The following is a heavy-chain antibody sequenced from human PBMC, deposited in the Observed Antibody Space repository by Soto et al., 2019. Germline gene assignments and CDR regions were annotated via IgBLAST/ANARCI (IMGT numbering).Heavy chain of an antibody. CDR1: GFTFSSYA. Sequence: EVQLLESGGGLVQPGGSLRLSCAASGFTFSSYAMSWVRQAPGKGLGWVSAISGSGGSTYYADSVKGRFTISRDNSKNTLYLQMNSLRAEDTAVYYCATDPSTPYSSSSNYYYYYMDVWGKGTTVTVSS. V-gene: IGHV3-23*01. D-gene: IGHD6-6*01. J-gene: IGHJ6*03. CDR2: ISGSGGST. CDR3: ATDPSTPYSSSSNYYYYYMDV.